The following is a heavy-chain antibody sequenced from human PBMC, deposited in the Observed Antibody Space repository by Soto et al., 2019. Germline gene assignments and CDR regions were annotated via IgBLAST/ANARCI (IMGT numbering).Heavy chain of an antibody. V-gene: IGHV3-7*01. J-gene: IGHJ5*02. D-gene: IGHD2-2*01. CDR3: ARPGCSSTSCYEENWFDP. Sequence: GGSLRLSCAASGFTFSSYWMSWVRQAPGKGLEWVANIKQDGSEKYYVDSVKGRFTISRDNAKNSLYLQMNSLRAEDTAVDDCARPGCSSTSCYEENWFDPWGQGTLVTVSS. CDR2: IKQDGSEK. CDR1: GFTFSSYW.